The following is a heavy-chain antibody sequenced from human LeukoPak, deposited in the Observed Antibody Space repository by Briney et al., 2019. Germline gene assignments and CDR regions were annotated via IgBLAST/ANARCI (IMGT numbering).Heavy chain of an antibody. CDR1: GGSFSGYY. CDR3: ARHTRLVTAFDI. D-gene: IGHD6-6*01. Sequence: SETLSLTCAVYGGSFSGYYWSWIRQPPGKGLEWIGEINHSGGTNYNPSLKSRVTISVDTSKNQFSLKLSSVTAADTAVYYCARHTRLVTAFDIWGQGTMVTVSS. J-gene: IGHJ3*02. CDR2: INHSGGT. V-gene: IGHV4-34*01.